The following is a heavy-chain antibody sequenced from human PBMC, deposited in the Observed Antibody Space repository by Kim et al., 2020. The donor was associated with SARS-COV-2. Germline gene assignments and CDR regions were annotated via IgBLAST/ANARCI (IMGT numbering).Heavy chain of an antibody. Sequence: ASPRKGRFTISRENSKNTLFLQMHGLRAEDTAVYYCAKARYSDYAYYFDSWGQGTLVIVSS. D-gene: IGHD5-12*01. J-gene: IGHJ4*02. CDR3: AKARYSDYAYYFDS. V-gene: IGHV3-23*01.